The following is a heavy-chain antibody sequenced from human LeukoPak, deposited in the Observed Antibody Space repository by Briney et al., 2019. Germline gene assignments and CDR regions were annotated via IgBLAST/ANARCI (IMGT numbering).Heavy chain of an antibody. Sequence: GGSLKLSCAASGFTFRNYAMSWVRQAPGKGLEWVSVISGSGATTDYADSVMGRFTISRDNSKNTLYLQLDSLRAEDTAVYFCAKGLWGAYYYGMDVWGQGTTVTVSS. D-gene: IGHD3-16*01. V-gene: IGHV3-23*01. J-gene: IGHJ6*02. CDR1: GFTFRNYA. CDR3: AKGLWGAYYYGMDV. CDR2: ISGSGATT.